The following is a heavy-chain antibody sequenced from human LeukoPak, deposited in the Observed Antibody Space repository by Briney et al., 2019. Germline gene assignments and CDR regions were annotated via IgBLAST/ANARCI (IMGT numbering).Heavy chain of an antibody. Sequence: SETLSLTCAVSGGSISSNTYYWSWIRQPPGKGLEWIGFIHSNGGANYNASLNSRATISRDTSRSQVSLKLTSVTAAGTAVYYCASSNLGSLGQFDPWGQGTLVTVSS. J-gene: IGHJ5*02. D-gene: IGHD3-10*01. CDR1: GGSISSNTYY. CDR3: ASSNLGSLGQFDP. CDR2: IHSNGGA. V-gene: IGHV4-61*01.